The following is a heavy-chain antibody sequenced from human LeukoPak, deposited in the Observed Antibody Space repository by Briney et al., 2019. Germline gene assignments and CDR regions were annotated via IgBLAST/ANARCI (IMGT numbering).Heavy chain of an antibody. Sequence: GGSLRLSCAASGFTFSNNWMTWVRQAPGKGLEWVASVKKDASEKYYVDSVKGRFSISRDNTKNSLDLQMNSLRAEDTAVYYCARAMSTFGGVRNYFDSWGQGILVTVSS. J-gene: IGHJ4*02. D-gene: IGHD3-16*01. V-gene: IGHV3-7*04. CDR1: GFTFSNNW. CDR3: ARAMSTFGGVRNYFDS. CDR2: VKKDASEK.